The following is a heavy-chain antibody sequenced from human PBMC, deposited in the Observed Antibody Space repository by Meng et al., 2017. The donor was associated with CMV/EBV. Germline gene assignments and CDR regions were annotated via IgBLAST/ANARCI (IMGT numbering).Heavy chain of an antibody. V-gene: IGHV4-39*06. Sequence: RLQRADGGRGLGKSSVALSHTCTVPGGSSSSSSYYWGWIRQPPGKGLEWIGSIYYSGSTYYNPSLKSRVTISVDTSKNQFSLKLSSVTAADTAVYYCAREGNYYGSGSYYAYWGQGTLVTVSS. CDR1: GGSSSSSSYY. J-gene: IGHJ4*02. D-gene: IGHD3-10*01. CDR2: IYYSGST. CDR3: AREGNYYGSGSYYAY.